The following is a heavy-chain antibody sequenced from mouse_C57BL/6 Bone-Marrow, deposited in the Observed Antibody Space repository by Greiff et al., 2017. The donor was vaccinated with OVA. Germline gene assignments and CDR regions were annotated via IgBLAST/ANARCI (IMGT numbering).Heavy chain of an antibody. V-gene: IGHV5-17*01. CDR3: ARSDYDYFDY. J-gene: IGHJ2*01. D-gene: IGHD2-4*01. CDR2: ISSGSSTI. Sequence: DVMLVESGGGLVKPGGSLKLSCAASGFTFSDYGMHWVRQAPEKGLEWVAYISSGSSTIYYADTVKGRFTISRDNAKHTLFLQMTSLRSEDTAMYYCARSDYDYFDYWGQGTTLTVSS. CDR1: GFTFSDYG.